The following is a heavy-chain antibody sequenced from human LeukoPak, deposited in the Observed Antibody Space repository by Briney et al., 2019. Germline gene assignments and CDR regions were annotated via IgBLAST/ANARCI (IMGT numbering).Heavy chain of an antibody. V-gene: IGHV4-38-2*01. Sequence: SETLSLTCAVSGYSISSGYYWSWIRPPAGKGLEWIGRIYSSGSTNYNPSLKSRVTISVDTSKNQFSLKLSSVTAAGTAIYYCARAYVMVRGVLIDYWGQGTLVTVSS. J-gene: IGHJ4*02. CDR2: IYSSGST. CDR1: GYSISSGYY. D-gene: IGHD3-10*01. CDR3: ARAYVMVRGVLIDY.